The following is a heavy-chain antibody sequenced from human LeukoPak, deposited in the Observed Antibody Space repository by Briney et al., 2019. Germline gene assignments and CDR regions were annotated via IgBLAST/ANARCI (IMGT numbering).Heavy chain of an antibody. CDR2: IWYDGSNK. V-gene: IGHV3-33*08. Sequence: GGSLRLSCAASGFTFSSYAMSWVRQAPGKGLEWVAVIWYDGSNKYYADSVKGRFTISRDQSKNTVYLQMNSLRADDTAVYYCARLGSGWAIDYWGQGTLVTVSS. CDR1: GFTFSSYA. CDR3: ARLGSGWAIDY. D-gene: IGHD6-19*01. J-gene: IGHJ4*02.